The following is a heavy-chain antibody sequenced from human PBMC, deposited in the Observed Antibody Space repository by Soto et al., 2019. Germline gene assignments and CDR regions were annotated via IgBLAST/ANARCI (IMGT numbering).Heavy chain of an antibody. CDR3: SRAEAWNFVYWVDT. J-gene: IGHJ1*01. CDR2: VNAHSGQT. V-gene: IGHV1-8*01. CDR1: GYNFITYD. Sequence: QVQLVQSGAEVKKPGASVKVSCKASGYNFITYDINWVRQAPGQGLEWMGWVNAHSGQTEFAQKFQGRLTMTTNTSITTAYMEVSSLRSEDTAIYYCSRAEAWNFVYWVDTWGPGTLVTAAS. D-gene: IGHD3-16*01.